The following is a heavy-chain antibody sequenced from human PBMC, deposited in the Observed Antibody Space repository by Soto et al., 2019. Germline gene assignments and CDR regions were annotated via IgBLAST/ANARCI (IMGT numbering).Heavy chain of an antibody. V-gene: IGHV4-4*02. CDR1: GGSISSSNW. J-gene: IGHJ6*02. CDR3: ARGTVFGGNYYYGMDV. D-gene: IGHD3-3*01. CDR2: IYHSGST. Sequence: SETLSLTCXVSGGSISSSNWWSGVRQPPGKGLEWIGEIYHSGSTNYNPSLKSRVTISVDKSKNQFSLKLSSVTAADTAVYYCARGTVFGGNYYYGMDVWGQGTTVTVSS.